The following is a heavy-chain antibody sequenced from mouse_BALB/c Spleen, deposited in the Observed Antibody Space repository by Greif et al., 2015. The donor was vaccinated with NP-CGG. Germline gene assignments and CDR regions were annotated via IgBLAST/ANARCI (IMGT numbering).Heavy chain of an antibody. V-gene: IGHV6-6*02. Sequence: EVQVVESGGGLVQPGGSMKLSCVASGFTFSNYWMNWVRQSPEKGLEWVAEIRLKSNNYATHYAESVKGRFTISRDDSKSSVYLQMSSLRAEDTGIYYRARYLYAMDYWGQGTSVTVSS. J-gene: IGHJ4*01. CDR1: GFTFSNYW. CDR3: ARYLYAMDY. CDR2: IRLKSNNYAT.